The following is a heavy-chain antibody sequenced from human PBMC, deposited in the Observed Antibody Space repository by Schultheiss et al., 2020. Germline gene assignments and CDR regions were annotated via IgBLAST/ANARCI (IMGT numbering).Heavy chain of an antibody. CDR2: INPNSDGT. J-gene: IGHJ4*02. D-gene: IGHD3-22*01. Sequence: ASVKVSCKASGYTFTGYYLHWVRQAPGQGLEWMGWINPNSDGTNYAQKFQGRVTMTRDTSISTAYMELSRLRSDDTAVYYCARDVYYDSSGYYPNFDYWGQGTLVTVSS. V-gene: IGHV1-2*02. CDR3: ARDVYYDSSGYYPNFDY. CDR1: GYTFTGYY.